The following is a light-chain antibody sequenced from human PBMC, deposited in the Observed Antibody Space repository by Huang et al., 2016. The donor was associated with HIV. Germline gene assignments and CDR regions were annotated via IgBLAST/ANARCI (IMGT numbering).Light chain of an antibody. J-gene: IGKJ5*01. Sequence: EIVMTQSPDTLSVFPGERVTLSCRASESVSSSLAWYQQKSGQAPRLLIYDASTRATCIPDRFSGSGSGTAFTLTINSLLSEDFAVYYCQQYSDWPPITFGQGTRLDMK. CDR2: DAS. CDR1: ESVSSS. CDR3: QQYSDWPPIT. V-gene: IGKV3-15*01.